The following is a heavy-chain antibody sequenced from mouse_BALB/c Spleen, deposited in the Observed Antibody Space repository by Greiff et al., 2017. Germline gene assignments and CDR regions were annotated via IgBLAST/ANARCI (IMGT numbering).Heavy chain of an antibody. CDR1: GYTFTSYW. V-gene: IGHV1S127*01. D-gene: IGHD3-2*01. CDR3: TRDSAGYGWFAY. CDR2: IDPSDSYT. Sequence: QVQLQQPGAELVKPGASVKMSCKASGYTFTSYWMHWVKQRPGQGLEWIGTIDPSDSYTSYNQKFKGKATLTVDTSSSTAYMQLSSLTSEDSAVHYCTRDSAGYGWFAYWGQGTLVTVSA. J-gene: IGHJ3*01.